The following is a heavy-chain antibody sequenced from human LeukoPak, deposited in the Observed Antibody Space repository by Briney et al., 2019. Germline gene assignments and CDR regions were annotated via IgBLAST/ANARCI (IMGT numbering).Heavy chain of an antibody. V-gene: IGHV3-7*01. CDR3: ATLAVAGRDAFDI. J-gene: IGHJ3*02. Sequence: GGSLRLSCSASGFAFSAYWMNWVRQAPGKGPEWVANIDLGGSAKSYVDSVKGRFTISRDNAKNSLYLQMNSLRAEDTAVYYCATLAVAGRDAFDIWGQGTMVTVSS. D-gene: IGHD6-19*01. CDR1: GFAFSAYW. CDR2: IDLGGSAK.